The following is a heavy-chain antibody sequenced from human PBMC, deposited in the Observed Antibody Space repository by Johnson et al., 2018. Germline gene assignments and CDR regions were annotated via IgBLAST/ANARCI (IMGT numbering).Heavy chain of an antibody. V-gene: IGHV3-48*01. CDR2: ISSSSSTI. D-gene: IGHD5-18*01. J-gene: IGHJ6*03. CDR3: ARGGYSYGFYYYMDV. CDR1: GFTFSSYS. Sequence: VQLVESGGGLVQPGGSLRLSCAASGFTFSSYSMNWVRQAPGKGLEWVSYISSSSSTIYYAHSVKGRFTSSSDNAKNSLYLQMNSLRAVDTAVYYCARGGYSYGFYYYMDVWGKGTTVTVSS.